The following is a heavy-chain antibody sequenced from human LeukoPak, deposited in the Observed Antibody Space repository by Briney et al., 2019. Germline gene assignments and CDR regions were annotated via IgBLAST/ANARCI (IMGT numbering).Heavy chain of an antibody. J-gene: IGHJ3*01. Sequence: GESLEISCKGSGYNFTSHWIGWVRQMPGKGLEWMGIIYPCDSDSRQSPSLRGQVTISADKSINTAYLQWNSLKASDTAMYYCARGHHVVVATATWASDAFDLWGQGTMVTVSS. V-gene: IGHV5-51*01. D-gene: IGHD2-21*02. CDR3: ARGHHVVVATATWASDAFDL. CDR1: GYNFTSHW. CDR2: IYPCDSDS.